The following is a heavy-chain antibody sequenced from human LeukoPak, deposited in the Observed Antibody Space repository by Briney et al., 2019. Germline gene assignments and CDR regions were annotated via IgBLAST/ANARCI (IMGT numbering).Heavy chain of an antibody. D-gene: IGHD6-25*01. CDR2: IDTAGDT. J-gene: IGHJ3*02. CDR1: GFTFSSYD. V-gene: IGHV3-13*01. CDR3: ARVLTVRSGGYDAFDI. Sequence: PGGSLRLSCAASGFTFSSYDMHWVRQATRKGLEWVSAIDTAGDTYYPGSVKGRFTISRENAKNSLYLQMNSLRAGDTAVYYCARVLTVRSGGYDAFDIWGQGTMVTVSS.